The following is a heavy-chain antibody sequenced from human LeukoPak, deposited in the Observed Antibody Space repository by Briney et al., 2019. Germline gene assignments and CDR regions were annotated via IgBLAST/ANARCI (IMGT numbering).Heavy chain of an antibody. CDR3: AKVLGEYSIRSKPLDT. CDR2: IRYDGSNK. Sequence: GGSLRLSCAASGFTFSAYGMHWVRQAPVKGLEWVAFIRYDGSNKYYPDSVRGRFTVSRDNSKNTLYLQMNSLRPEDTAVYYCAKVLGEYSIRSKPLDTWGQGTLVTVSS. CDR1: GFTFSAYG. V-gene: IGHV3-30*02. J-gene: IGHJ5*02. D-gene: IGHD6-13*01.